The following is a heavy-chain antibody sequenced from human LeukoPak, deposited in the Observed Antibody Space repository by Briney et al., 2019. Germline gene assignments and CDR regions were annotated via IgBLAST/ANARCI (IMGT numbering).Heavy chain of an antibody. CDR2: IYYSGST. Sequence: SETLSLTCAVSGGSVSSATYYWSWIRQHPGKGLEWIGYIYYSGSTYYNPSLKSRVTISVDTSKNQFSLKLSSVTAADTAVYYCARDSSSPRRPDHYGMDVWGQGTTVTVSS. D-gene: IGHD6-13*01. V-gene: IGHV4-31*11. J-gene: IGHJ6*02. CDR1: GGSVSSATYY. CDR3: ARDSSSPRRPDHYGMDV.